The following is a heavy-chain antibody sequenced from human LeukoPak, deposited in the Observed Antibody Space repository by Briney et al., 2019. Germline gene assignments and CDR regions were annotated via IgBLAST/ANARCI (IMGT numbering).Heavy chain of an antibody. CDR3: ATNPPGRTYLQD. CDR1: GFTFDDYG. D-gene: IGHD1-1*01. Sequence: GGSLRLSCAASGFTFDDYGMTWVPQVPGKGLEWIAEINWIGDTTRYGDSVKGRFTISRDNAKNSLDLQINSLRVEDTAFYYCATNPPGRTYLQDWGQGTLVTVSS. V-gene: IGHV3-20*04. CDR2: INWIGDTT. J-gene: IGHJ1*01.